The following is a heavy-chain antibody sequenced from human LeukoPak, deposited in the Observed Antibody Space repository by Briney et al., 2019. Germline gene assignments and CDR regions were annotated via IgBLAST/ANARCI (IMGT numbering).Heavy chain of an antibody. Sequence: ASVKLSCKASGYTFTSYGISWVRQAPGQGLEWMRSISAHNGNTNYAQKLQGRVTMTTDTSTSTAYMELRSLRSDDTAVYCCAGNSDSSGLFDYWGQGTLVTVSS. D-gene: IGHD3-22*01. V-gene: IGHV1-18*01. CDR3: AGNSDSSGLFDY. J-gene: IGHJ4*02. CDR1: GYTFTSYG. CDR2: ISAHNGNT.